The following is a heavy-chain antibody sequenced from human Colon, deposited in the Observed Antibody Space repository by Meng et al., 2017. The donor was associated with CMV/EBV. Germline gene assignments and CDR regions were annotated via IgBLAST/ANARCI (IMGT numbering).Heavy chain of an antibody. V-gene: IGHV1-18*01. Sequence: ASNCCCSSYGISWGRPPPGRGRWWMRWISDYNAATKNSQNQHGGTTMTTDASTSTAYKALSSLISDDATVYFCARAGNYDPAYFDHWGQGTLVTVSS. CDR2: ISDYNAAT. CDR1: NCCCSSYG. J-gene: IGHJ4*02. CDR3: ARAGNYDPAYFDH. D-gene: IGHD3-3*01.